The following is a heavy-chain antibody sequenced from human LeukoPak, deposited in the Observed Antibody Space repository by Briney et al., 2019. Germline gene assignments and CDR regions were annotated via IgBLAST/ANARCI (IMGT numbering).Heavy chain of an antibody. D-gene: IGHD3-3*01. CDR1: GGSVSNSDYY. Sequence: SETLSLTCTVSGGSVSNSDYYWGWIRQPPGKGLEWIGSISYSGTTLYNASLKSRITLSVDTSKNQVSLKLSSVTAADTAVYYCARERIRGYYGRGNWFDPWGQGTLVTVSS. CDR3: ARERIRGYYGRGNWFDP. CDR2: ISYSGTT. J-gene: IGHJ5*02. V-gene: IGHV4-39*07.